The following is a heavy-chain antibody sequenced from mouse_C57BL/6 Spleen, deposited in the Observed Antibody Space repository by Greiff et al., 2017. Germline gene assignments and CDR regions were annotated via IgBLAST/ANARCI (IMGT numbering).Heavy chain of an antibody. CDR3: AREGGGYGSKGNYFDY. J-gene: IGHJ2*01. D-gene: IGHD1-1*01. V-gene: IGHV1-81*01. CDR1: GYTFTSYG. Sequence: QVQLKESGAELARPGASVKLSCKASGYTFTSYGISWVKQRTGQGLEWIGEIYPRSGNTYYNEKFKGKATLTADKSSSTAYMELRSLTSEDSAVYFCAREGGGYGSKGNYFDYWGQGTTLTVSS. CDR2: IYPRSGNT.